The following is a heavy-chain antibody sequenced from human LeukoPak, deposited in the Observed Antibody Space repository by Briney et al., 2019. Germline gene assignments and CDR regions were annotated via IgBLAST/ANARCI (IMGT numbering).Heavy chain of an antibody. Sequence: SVKVSCKASGGTFSSYAISWVRQAPGQGLEWMGGIIPIFGTANYAQKFQGRVTITADESTSTAYMELSSLRSEDTAVYYCARDRIIMAKSYYYYYCMDVWGKGTTVTVSS. V-gene: IGHV1-69*13. CDR1: GGTFSSYA. CDR2: IIPIFGTA. CDR3: ARDRIIMAKSYYYYYCMDV. D-gene: IGHD5-12*01. J-gene: IGHJ6*03.